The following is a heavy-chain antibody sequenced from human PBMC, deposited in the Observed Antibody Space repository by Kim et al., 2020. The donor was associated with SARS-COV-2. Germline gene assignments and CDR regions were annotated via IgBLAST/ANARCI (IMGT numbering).Heavy chain of an antibody. CDR3: AREDIAGFDP. Sequence: NTTYAQKLQGRVTMTPDTSTSTAYMELRSLRSDDTAVYYCAREDIAGFDPWGQGTLVTVSS. J-gene: IGHJ5*02. D-gene: IGHD2-15*01. CDR2: NT. V-gene: IGHV1-18*01.